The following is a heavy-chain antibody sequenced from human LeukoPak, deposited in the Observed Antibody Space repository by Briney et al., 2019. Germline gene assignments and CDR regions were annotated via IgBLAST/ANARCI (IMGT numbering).Heavy chain of an antibody. V-gene: IGHV4-59*01. CDR3: TRGAGWLIDY. J-gene: IGHJ4*02. CDR1: DDSISDYY. Sequence: SETLSLTCTVSDDSISDYYRGWVRQPPGKGLEWIGYFYNSGRPTYNPSLKSRVTISADTSKNHFSLKLNSVTTADTAVYYCTRGAGWLIDYWGQGILVTVSS. D-gene: IGHD3-16*01. CDR2: FYNSGRP.